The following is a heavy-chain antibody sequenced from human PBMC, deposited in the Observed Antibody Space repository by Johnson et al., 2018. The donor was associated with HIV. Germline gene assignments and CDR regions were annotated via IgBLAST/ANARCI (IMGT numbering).Heavy chain of an antibody. CDR2: ISGSGGST. V-gene: IGHV3-23*04. J-gene: IGHJ3*02. CDR3: ARDWGTIQLWSSGAFDI. Sequence: MLLVESGGGLVQPGGSLRLSCAASGFTFSSYAMSWVRQAPGKGLEWVSAISGSGGSTYYADSVKGRFTISRDNSKNTLYLQMNSLRAEDTAVYYCARDWGTIQLWSSGAFDIWGQGTMVTVSS. D-gene: IGHD5-18*01. CDR1: GFTFSSYA.